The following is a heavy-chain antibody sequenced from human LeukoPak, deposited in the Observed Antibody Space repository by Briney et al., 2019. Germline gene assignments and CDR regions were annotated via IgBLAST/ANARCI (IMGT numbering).Heavy chain of an antibody. V-gene: IGHV3-7*01. CDR3: VRDYVWGTSDPVS. J-gene: IGHJ5*02. CDR2: IKEDGSEK. D-gene: IGHD3-16*01. Sequence: PGGSLRLSGAASGFTFSSYSMNWVRQTPRKGLEWVGNIKEDGSEKYYLDSVKGRFTISRDNTHNSVFLLMSSLRAEDTAVYYCVRDYVWGTSDPVSWGQGTLVTVSS. CDR1: GFTFSSYS.